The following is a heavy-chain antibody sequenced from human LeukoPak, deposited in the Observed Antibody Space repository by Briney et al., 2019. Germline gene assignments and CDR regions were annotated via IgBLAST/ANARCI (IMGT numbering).Heavy chain of an antibody. Sequence: GGSLRLSCAASGFTFSSYGMHWVRQAPGRGLEWVAVIWYDGSNKYYADSVKGRFTISRDNSKNTLYLQMNSLRAEDTAVHYCARSRYCSGGSCYQEPDAFDIWGQGTMVTVSS. CDR3: ARSRYCSGGSCYQEPDAFDI. V-gene: IGHV3-33*01. CDR1: GFTFSSYG. J-gene: IGHJ3*02. D-gene: IGHD2-15*01. CDR2: IWYDGSNK.